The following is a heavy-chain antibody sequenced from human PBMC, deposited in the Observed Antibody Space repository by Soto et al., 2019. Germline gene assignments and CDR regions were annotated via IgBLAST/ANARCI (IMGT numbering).Heavy chain of an antibody. V-gene: IGHV1-18*01. Sequence: ASVKVSCKASGYTFTSYGISLVRQAPGQGLEWMGWISAYNGNTNYAQKLQGRVTMTADTSTSTAYMELRSLRSDDTAVYYCARDGYCSGGSCYPAPWAHNWFDPWGQGTLVTVSS. CDR2: ISAYNGNT. J-gene: IGHJ5*02. CDR3: ARDGYCSGGSCYPAPWAHNWFDP. D-gene: IGHD2-15*01. CDR1: GYTFTSYG.